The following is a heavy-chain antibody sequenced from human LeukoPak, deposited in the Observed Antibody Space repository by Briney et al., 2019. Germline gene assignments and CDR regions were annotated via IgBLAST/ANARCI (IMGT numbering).Heavy chain of an antibody. CDR3: ARVENEIGESIAARQYFGY. J-gene: IGHJ4*02. CDR1: GGSISSSNW. V-gene: IGHV4-4*02. D-gene: IGHD6-6*01. CDR2: IYHSGST. Sequence: SETLSLTCAVSGGSISSSNWWSWVRQPPGKGLEWIGEIYHSGSTNYNPSLKSRVTISVDTSKNQFSLKLSSVTAADTAVYYCARVENEIGESIAARQYFGYWGQGTLVTVSS.